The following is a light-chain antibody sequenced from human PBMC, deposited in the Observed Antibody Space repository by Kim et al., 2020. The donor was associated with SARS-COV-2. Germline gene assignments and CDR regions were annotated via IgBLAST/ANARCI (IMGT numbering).Light chain of an antibody. CDR2: AAS. V-gene: IGKV1-8*01. Sequence: ASPGDRATITCRASQGIINFLAWYQQKPGIAPKLLIYAASALQSGVPSRFSGSGSGTDFTLTISYLQSEDFATYYCQQYSSYPLTFGRGTKVDIK. CDR3: QQYSSYPLT. CDR1: QGIINF. J-gene: IGKJ1*01.